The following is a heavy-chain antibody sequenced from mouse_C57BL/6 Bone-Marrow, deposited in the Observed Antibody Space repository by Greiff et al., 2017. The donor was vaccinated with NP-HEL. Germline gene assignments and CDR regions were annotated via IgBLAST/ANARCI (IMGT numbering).Heavy chain of an antibody. CDR3: ARLGCNSAWFAY. CDR2: IHPNSGST. V-gene: IGHV1-64*01. Sequence: QVQLQQPGAELVKPGASVKLSCKASGYTFTSYWMHWVKQRPGQGLEWIGMIHPNSGSTNYNEKFKSKATLTVDKSSSTAYMQLSSLTSEDSAVYYCARLGCNSAWFAYWGQGTLVTVSA. D-gene: IGHD2-1*01. J-gene: IGHJ3*01. CDR1: GYTFTSYW.